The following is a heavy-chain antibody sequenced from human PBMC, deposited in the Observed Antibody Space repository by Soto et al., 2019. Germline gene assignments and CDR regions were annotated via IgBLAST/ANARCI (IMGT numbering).Heavy chain of an antibody. D-gene: IGHD2-21*02. CDR1: GGTFSSYA. J-gene: IGHJ6*02. CDR2: IIPIFGTA. V-gene: IGHV1-69*06. CDR3: ARVGGCWGGDCYKNYYYYGMDV. Sequence: SVKVSCKASGGTFSSYAISWVRQAPGQGLEWMGGIIPIFGTANYAEKFQGRVTITADKSTSTAYMELSSLRSEDTAVYYCARVGGCWGGDCYKNYYYYGMDVWGQGTTVTVSS.